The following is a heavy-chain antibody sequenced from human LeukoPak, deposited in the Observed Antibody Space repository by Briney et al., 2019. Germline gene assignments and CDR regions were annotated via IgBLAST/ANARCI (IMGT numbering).Heavy chain of an antibody. CDR3: TTDRYSGRPRSPFDY. CDR2: IKSITDGGTT. V-gene: IGHV3-15*01. CDR1: GFTFSNAW. Sequence: PGGSLRLSCAASGFTFSNAWMSWVRQAPGKGLEWVGRIKSITDGGTTDYAAPVKGRFTTSRDDSRKTLYVQMNSLKTEDTAVYYCTTDRYSGRPRSPFDYWGQGTLVTVSS. D-gene: IGHD1-26*01. J-gene: IGHJ4*02.